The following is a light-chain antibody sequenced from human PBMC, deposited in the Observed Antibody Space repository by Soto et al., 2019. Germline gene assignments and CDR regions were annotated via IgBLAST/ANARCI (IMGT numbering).Light chain of an antibody. CDR1: QSISSW. Sequence: DIQMTQSPSTLSASVGDRVTITCRASQSISSWLAWYRQKPGEAPKLLIYHASNLETGVPSRFSGSGSGTEFTLTISSLQSDDFATYYCQQYKAYSWTFGPGTKVEI. CDR2: HAS. J-gene: IGKJ1*01. V-gene: IGKV1-5*03. CDR3: QQYKAYSWT.